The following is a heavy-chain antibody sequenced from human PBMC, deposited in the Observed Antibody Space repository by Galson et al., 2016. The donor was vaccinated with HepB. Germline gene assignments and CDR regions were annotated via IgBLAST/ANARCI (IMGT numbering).Heavy chain of an antibody. D-gene: IGHD6-13*01. J-gene: IGHJ4*02. Sequence: SLRLSCAASGFTFSPYAMHWVRQAPGKGLEWAAVISFDGNNKYYADSVKGRFTISRDNSKNTLYLQMNSLRPEDTAVYYCARGGGVGQLEPYYFDCWGQGTLVTVSS. V-gene: IGHV3-30*04. CDR2: ISFDGNNK. CDR1: GFTFSPYA. CDR3: ARGGGVGQLEPYYFDC.